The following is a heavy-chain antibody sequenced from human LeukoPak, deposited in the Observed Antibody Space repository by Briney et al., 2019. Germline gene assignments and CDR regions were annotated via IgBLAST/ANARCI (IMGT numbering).Heavy chain of an antibody. J-gene: IGHJ4*02. CDR3: AKDRRAYGSPLDY. CDR1: GFPFSSYA. CDR2: IIASGGTT. Sequence: PGGSLRLSCAASGFPFSSYAMSWVRQAPGKGLDWVSSIIASGGTTYYADSVKGRFTISRDNSKNTVYLQMNSLRAADTAVYYCAKDRRAYGSPLDYWGQGTLVTVSS. V-gene: IGHV3-23*01. D-gene: IGHD3-10*01.